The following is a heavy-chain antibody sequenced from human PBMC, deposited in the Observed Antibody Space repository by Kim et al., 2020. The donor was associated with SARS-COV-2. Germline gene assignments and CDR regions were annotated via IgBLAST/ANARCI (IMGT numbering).Heavy chain of an antibody. Sequence: SETLSLTCAVSGGSISSSNWWSWVRQPPGKGLEWIGEIYHSGSTNYNPSLKSRVTISVDKSKNQFSLKLSSVTAADTAVYYCARAGAGGIVVVPAAMTWYFDLWGRGTLVTVSS. V-gene: IGHV4-4*02. CDR2: IYHSGST. CDR1: GGSISSSNW. D-gene: IGHD2-2*01. J-gene: IGHJ2*01. CDR3: ARAGAGGIVVVPAAMTWYFDL.